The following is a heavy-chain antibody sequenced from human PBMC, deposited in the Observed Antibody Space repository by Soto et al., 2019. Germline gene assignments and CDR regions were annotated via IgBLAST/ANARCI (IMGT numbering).Heavy chain of an antibody. CDR2: ITANGAFT. Sequence: EVQFLESGGGVVRPGGSLRLSCVASGLSLDSYAMTWVRQSPGKALEWVACITANGAFTSYTDSVRGRFTISRDNPKNTLYLQVDSLRADDTAVYYCGKDPNGDYFGAFDFWGQGTTIIVSS. V-gene: IGHV3-23*01. D-gene: IGHD4-17*01. CDR1: GLSLDSYA. J-gene: IGHJ3*01. CDR3: GKDPNGDYFGAFDF.